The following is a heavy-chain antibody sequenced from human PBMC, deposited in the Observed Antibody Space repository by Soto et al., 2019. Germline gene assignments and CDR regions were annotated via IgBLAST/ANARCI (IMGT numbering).Heavy chain of an antibody. CDR1: GGSISSGDYY. D-gene: IGHD1-7*01. J-gene: IGHJ4*02. V-gene: IGHV4-30-4*01. CDR2: IYYSGST. CDR3: ARVRYNWNYAGFDY. Sequence: KPSETLSLTCTVSGGSISSGDYYWSWIRQPPGKGLEWIGYIYYSGSTYYNPSLKSRVTISVDTSKNQFSLKLSSVTAADTAVYYCARVRYNWNYAGFDYWGQGTLVTVSS.